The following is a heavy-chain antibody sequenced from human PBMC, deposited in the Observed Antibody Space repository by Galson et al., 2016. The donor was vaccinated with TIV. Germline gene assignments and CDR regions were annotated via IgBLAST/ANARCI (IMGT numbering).Heavy chain of an antibody. Sequence: SLRLSCAASGFTFSTNAMHWVRQAPGKGLEWVAIISYDGSDKDYTDSVKGRFTISRDKSKNTLYLQMDSVRVEDTATYYCARIHRSYGMDVWGQGTTVTVSS. D-gene: IGHD5-18*01. CDR3: ARIHRSYGMDV. CDR1: GFTFSTNA. CDR2: ISYDGSDK. V-gene: IGHV3-33*01. J-gene: IGHJ6*02.